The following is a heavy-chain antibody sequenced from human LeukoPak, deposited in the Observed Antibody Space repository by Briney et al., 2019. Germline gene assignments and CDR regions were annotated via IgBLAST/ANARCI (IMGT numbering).Heavy chain of an antibody. CDR1: GGSFSGYY. D-gene: IGHD6-13*01. CDR2: INHSGST. J-gene: IGHJ4*02. V-gene: IGHV4-34*01. Sequence: SETLSLTCAVYGGSFSGYYWSWIRQPPGKGLEWIGEINHSGSTNYNPSLKSRVTISVDTSKNQFSLELSSVTAADTAVYYCARGTSSRAGNFDYWGQGTLVTVSS. CDR3: ARGTSSRAGNFDY.